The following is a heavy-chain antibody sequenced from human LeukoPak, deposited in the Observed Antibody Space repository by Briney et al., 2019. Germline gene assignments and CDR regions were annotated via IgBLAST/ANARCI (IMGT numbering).Heavy chain of an antibody. D-gene: IGHD2-15*01. V-gene: IGHV3-23*01. Sequence: GGSLRLSCAASGFTFSSYAMSWVRPAPGKGLEWVSAISGSGGSTYYADSVKGRFTISRDNSKNTLYLQMNSLRAEDTAVYYCAKDPFIYCSGGSCYSDYWGQGTLVTVSS. J-gene: IGHJ4*02. CDR1: GFTFSSYA. CDR3: AKDPFIYCSGGSCYSDY. CDR2: ISGSGGST.